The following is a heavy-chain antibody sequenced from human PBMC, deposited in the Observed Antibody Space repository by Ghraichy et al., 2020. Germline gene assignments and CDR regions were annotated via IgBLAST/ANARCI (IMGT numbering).Heavy chain of an antibody. CDR1: GFTFSRYT. CDR3: TRDEMVPGAVLEIDF. Sequence: GGSLRLSCAASGFTFSRYTMHWVRQAPGKGLEWVAVISKDGTSIYYSDSVKGRFTISRDNSKNTVYLQMNSLRAEDTAVYYCTRDEMVPGAVLEIDFWGQGTLVTVSS. V-gene: IGHV3-30-3*01. D-gene: IGHD2-2*01. J-gene: IGHJ4*02. CDR2: ISKDGTSI.